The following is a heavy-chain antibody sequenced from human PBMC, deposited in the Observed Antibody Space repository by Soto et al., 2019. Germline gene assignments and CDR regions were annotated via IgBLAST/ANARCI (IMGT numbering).Heavy chain of an antibody. V-gene: IGHV1-18*01. CDR1: GYTFTSYG. J-gene: IGHJ6*02. D-gene: IGHD1-1*01. Sequence: QVQLVQSGAEVKKPGASVKVSCKASGYTFTSYGISWVRQAPGQGLEWMGWISAYNGNTNYAQKLQGRVTMTRNTSISTAYMELSSLRSEDTAVYYCARGFKSRLEVGYYGMDVWGQGTTVTVSS. CDR2: ISAYNGNT. CDR3: ARGFKSRLEVGYYGMDV.